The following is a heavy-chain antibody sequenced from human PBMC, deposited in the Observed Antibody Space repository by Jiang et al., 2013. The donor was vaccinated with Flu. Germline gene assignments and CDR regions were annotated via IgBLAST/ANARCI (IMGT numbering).Heavy chain of an antibody. CDR1: GGSISDYY. Sequence: GSGLVKPSETLSLTCTVSGGSISDYYWNWVRQPPGKGLEWIGYIYYSGKTNCNPSLKSRLTMSVDTSKNQFSLKLTSVTAADTAVYYCARDLGSSTWRGWFDPWGQG. CDR2: IYYSGKT. V-gene: IGHV4-59*01. D-gene: IGHD6-13*01. CDR3: ARDLGSSTWRGWFDP. J-gene: IGHJ5*02.